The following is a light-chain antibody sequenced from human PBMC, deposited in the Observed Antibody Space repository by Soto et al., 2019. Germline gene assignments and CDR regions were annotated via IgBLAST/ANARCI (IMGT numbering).Light chain of an antibody. CDR2: EAS. V-gene: IGKV1-5*03. J-gene: IGKJ2*01. CDR3: QQYSSYSPYT. CDR1: QTVYSW. Sequence: DIQMTQSTSTVSASVGDRVTITCRASQTVYSWLAWYQQKPGKAPKLLISEASTLQSGGTSRFAGSGSGTEFTLAISRLQTDDIATYYCQQYSSYSPYTFGQGAKVEI.